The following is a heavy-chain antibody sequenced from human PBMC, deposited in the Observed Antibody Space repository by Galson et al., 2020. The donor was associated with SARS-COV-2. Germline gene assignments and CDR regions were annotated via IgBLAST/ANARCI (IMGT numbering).Heavy chain of an antibody. V-gene: IGHV4-38-2*01. CDR1: GYSVSTTNY. CDR2: VYPSGTT. Sequence: SEPLSLTCPVSGYSVSTTNYWGWVRQPPGRGLEWIGSVYPSGTTYYNPSLKGRVTISVDTSKNQFSLRLDSVTAADPALYYCARQGGNMKVIVTGPCWYFDFWGRGTLLTVAS. D-gene: IGHD3-22*01. J-gene: IGHJ2*01. CDR3: ARQGGNMKVIVTGPCWYFDF.